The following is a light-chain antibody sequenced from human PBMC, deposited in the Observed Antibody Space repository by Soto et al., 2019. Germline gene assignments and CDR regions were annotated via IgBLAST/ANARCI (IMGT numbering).Light chain of an antibody. CDR3: SSYAGSNNLV. CDR2: EVS. J-gene: IGLJ3*02. V-gene: IGLV2-8*01. CDR1: SRDVGGYNY. Sequence: QSALTQPPSASGSPGQSVTISCTGTSRDVGGYNYVSWYQQHPGIAPKLIISEVSKRPSGVPDRFSGSKSGNTASLSVSGLQADDEADYYCSSYAGSNNLVFGGGTKLTVL.